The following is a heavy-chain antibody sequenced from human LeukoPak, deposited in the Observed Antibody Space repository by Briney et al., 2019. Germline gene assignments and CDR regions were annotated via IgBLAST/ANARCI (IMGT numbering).Heavy chain of an antibody. J-gene: IGHJ4*02. CDR1: GGSISSYY. V-gene: IGHV4-4*07. Sequence: SETLSLTCTVSGGSISSYYWGWVRQPAEKRLGWIGRIYTSGSTNYNPSLKSRVTMSVDTSKNQFSLKLSSMTAADTAVYYCARGFGAVNRGPAFDYWGQGTLVTVSS. CDR2: IYTSGST. D-gene: IGHD3-16*01. CDR3: ARGFGAVNRGPAFDY.